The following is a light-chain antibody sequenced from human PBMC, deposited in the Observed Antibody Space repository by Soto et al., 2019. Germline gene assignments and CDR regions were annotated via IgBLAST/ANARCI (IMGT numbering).Light chain of an antibody. CDR3: QQYNKWPLT. CDR2: ATS. CDR1: ESASTN. Sequence: EIVMTQSPATLSVSPGERATLSCRASESASTNLAWYQQRPGQAPWLLIYATSTRATGIPARFTGSGSGTEFTITISSLQSEEFAVYYCQQYNKWPLTFGGGTKVEIK. V-gene: IGKV3-15*01. J-gene: IGKJ4*01.